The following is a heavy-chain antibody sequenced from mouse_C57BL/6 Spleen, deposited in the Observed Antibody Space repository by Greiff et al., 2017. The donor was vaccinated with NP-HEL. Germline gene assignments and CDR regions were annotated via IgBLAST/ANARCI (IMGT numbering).Heavy chain of an antibody. CDR1: GYSITSGYY. CDR2: ISYDGSN. V-gene: IGHV3-6*01. CDR3: ARWGYYGRSFWFAY. Sequence: EVKLVESGPGLVKPSQSLSLTCSVTGYSITSGYYWNWIRQFPGNKLEWMGYISYDGSNNYNPSLKNRISITRDTSKNQFFLKLNSVTTEDTATYYCARWGYYGRSFWFAYWGQGTLVTVSA. J-gene: IGHJ3*01. D-gene: IGHD1-1*01.